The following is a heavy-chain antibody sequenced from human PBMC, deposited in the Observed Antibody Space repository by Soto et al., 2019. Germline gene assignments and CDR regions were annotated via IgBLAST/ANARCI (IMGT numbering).Heavy chain of an antibody. CDR2: ISSSSSYI. CDR3: ARLGYSSSWYRGGFDY. J-gene: IGHJ4*02. D-gene: IGHD6-13*01. Sequence: EVQLVESGGGLVQPGGSLRLSCAASGFTFSSYSMNWVRQAPGKGLEWVSSISSSSSYIYYADSVKGRFTISRDNAKNSLYLQMNSLRAEDTAVYYCARLGYSSSWYRGGFDYWGQGTLVTVSS. V-gene: IGHV3-21*01. CDR1: GFTFSSYS.